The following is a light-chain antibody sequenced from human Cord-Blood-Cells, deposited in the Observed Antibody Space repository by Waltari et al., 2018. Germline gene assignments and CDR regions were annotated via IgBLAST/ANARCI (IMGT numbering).Light chain of an antibody. CDR2: DAS. CDR3: QQRSNWPLT. V-gene: IGKV3-11*01. Sequence: EIVLTRSPATLSLSPGERATLSCRASQSVSSYLAWYQQKPGQAPRLLIYDASNRATGIPARFSGSGSGTDFTLTIGSLEPEDFAVYYCQQRSNWPLTFGGGTKVEIK. CDR1: QSVSSY. J-gene: IGKJ4*01.